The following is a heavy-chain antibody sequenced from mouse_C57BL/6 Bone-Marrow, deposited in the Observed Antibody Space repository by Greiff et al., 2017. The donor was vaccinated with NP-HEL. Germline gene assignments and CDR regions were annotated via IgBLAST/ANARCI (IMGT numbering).Heavy chain of an antibody. Sequence: EVQWVESGGDLVKPGGSLKLSCAASGFTFSSYGMSWVRQTPDKRLEWVATISSGGSYTYYPDSVKGRFTISRDNAKNTLYLQMSSLKSEDTAMYYCARRGTTVVAPFDVWGTGTTVTVSS. J-gene: IGHJ1*03. CDR2: ISSGGSYT. CDR1: GFTFSSYG. V-gene: IGHV5-6*01. CDR3: ARRGTTVVAPFDV. D-gene: IGHD1-1*01.